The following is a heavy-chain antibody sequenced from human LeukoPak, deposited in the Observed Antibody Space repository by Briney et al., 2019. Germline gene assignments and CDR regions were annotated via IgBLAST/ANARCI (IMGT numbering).Heavy chain of an antibody. V-gene: IGHV4-38-2*02. CDR1: GYSISSGYY. D-gene: IGHD6-19*01. CDR3: ARDFSSGWKGYNWFDP. J-gene: IGHJ5*02. Sequence: SETLSLTCTVSGYSISSGYYWGWIRRPPGKGLEWIGSIYHSGSTYYNPSLKSRVTISVDTSKNQFSLKLSSVTAADTAVYYCARDFSSGWKGYNWFDPWGQGTLVTVSS. CDR2: IYHSGST.